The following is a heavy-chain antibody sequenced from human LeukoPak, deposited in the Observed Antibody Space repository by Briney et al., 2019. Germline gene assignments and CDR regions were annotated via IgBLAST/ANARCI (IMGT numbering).Heavy chain of an antibody. CDR3: ARLEFGDSSFFDY. J-gene: IGHJ4*02. Sequence: GGSLRLSCALSRFTLRDYWTHWVRQAPGEGPEWASSISISVSYIYYAHSPKGQFTISGDTDKNSLYLQMNSLRAEDTAVYYCARLEFGDSSFFDYWGQGSLVTVSS. D-gene: IGHD4-17*01. V-gene: IGHV3-21*01. CDR2: ISISVSYI. CDR1: RFTLRDYW.